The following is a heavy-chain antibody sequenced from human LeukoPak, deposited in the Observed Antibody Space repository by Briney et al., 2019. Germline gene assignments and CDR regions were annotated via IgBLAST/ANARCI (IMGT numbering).Heavy chain of an antibody. V-gene: IGHV3-7*01. CDR1: GFTFTSAW. J-gene: IGHJ5*02. CDR3: AAWFGESVP. D-gene: IGHD3-10*01. Sequence: GGSLRLSCAASGFTFTSAWMSWLRQTPEKGLEWVAHMNEDGSGRCYVDSAKGRFTISRDDTQNSVYLQMNSLRVEDTAVYYCAAWFGESVPWGQGTLVTVSS. CDR2: MNEDGSGR.